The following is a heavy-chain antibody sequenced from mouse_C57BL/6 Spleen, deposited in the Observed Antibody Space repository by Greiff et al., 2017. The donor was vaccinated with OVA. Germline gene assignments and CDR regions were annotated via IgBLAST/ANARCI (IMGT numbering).Heavy chain of an antibody. Sequence: EVKLQESGPGLVKPSQSLSLTCSVTGYSITSGYYWNWLRQFPGNKLEWMGYISYDGSNNYNPSLQNRISITRDTSKHQCFLKLNSVTTEDTATDDCARASWDGAWFAYWGQGTLVTVSA. CDR2: ISYDGSN. D-gene: IGHD4-1*01. V-gene: IGHV3-6*01. J-gene: IGHJ3*01. CDR3: ARASWDGAWFAY. CDR1: GYSITSGYY.